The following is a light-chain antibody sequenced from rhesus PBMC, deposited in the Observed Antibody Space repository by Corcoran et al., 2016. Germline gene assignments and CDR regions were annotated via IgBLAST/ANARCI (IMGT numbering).Light chain of an antibody. CDR2: GAS. CDR3: QETSNLWT. J-gene: IGKJ1*01. Sequence: EIVMTQSPATLSLSPGETATISCSTSQSVSSKLAWSQQKPGHAPRLLIYGASRRDTGIPDRFSGSVSGTDVTLTISSLEPEDFAVYYCQETSNLWTFGQVTKVEIK. V-gene: IGKV3-31*02. CDR1: QSVSSK.